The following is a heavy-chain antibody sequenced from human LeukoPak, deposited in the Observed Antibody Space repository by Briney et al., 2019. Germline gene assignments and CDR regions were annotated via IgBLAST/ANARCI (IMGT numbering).Heavy chain of an antibody. J-gene: IGHJ5*02. CDR3: ARGDSYSSSWKGNWFDP. CDR2: IYYSGST. D-gene: IGHD6-13*01. CDR1: GGSISSGGYY. V-gene: IGHV4-31*03. Sequence: PSETLSPTCTVSGGSISSGGYYWSWIRQHPGKGLEWIGYIYYSGSTYYNPSLKSRVTISVDTSKNPFSLKLSSVTAADTAVYYCARGDSYSSSWKGNWFDPWGQGTLVTVSS.